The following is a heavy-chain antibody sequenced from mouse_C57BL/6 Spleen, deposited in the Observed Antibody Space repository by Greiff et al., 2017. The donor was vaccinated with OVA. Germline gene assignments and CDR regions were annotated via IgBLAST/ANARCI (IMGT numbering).Heavy chain of an antibody. CDR3: ARYYGSSPWCFDV. D-gene: IGHD1-1*01. CDR2: INPNNGGT. J-gene: IGHJ1*03. CDR1: GYTFTDYY. V-gene: IGHV1-26*01. Sequence: VQLQQSGPELVKPGASVKISCKASGYTFTDYYMNWVKQSHGKSLEWIGDINPNNGGTSYNQKFKGKATLTVDKSSSTAYMERRSLTSEDSAVYYCARYYGSSPWCFDVWGTGTTVTVSS.